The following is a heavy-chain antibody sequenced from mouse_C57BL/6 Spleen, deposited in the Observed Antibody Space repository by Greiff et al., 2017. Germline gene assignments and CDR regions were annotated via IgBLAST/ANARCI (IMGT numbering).Heavy chain of an antibody. V-gene: IGHV1-50*01. CDR2: IDPSDSYT. D-gene: IGHD2-5*01. CDR1: GYTFTSYW. J-gene: IGHJ4*01. Sequence: QVQLQQPGAEFVKPGASVKLSCKASGYTFTSYWMPWVKQRPGQGLEWIGEIDPSDSYTNYNQKFKGKATLSVDTSSITPYMQLSSLTSEDSAVYYCARRSNYVAMDYWGQGTSVTVSS. CDR3: ARRSNYVAMDY.